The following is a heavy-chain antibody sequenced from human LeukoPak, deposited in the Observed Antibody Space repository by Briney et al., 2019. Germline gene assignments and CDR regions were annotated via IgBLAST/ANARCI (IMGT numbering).Heavy chain of an antibody. CDR2: IYYSGCT. CDR1: GGSISSYY. CDR3: AGNSSPNNFDY. Sequence: PSETLSLTCTVSGGSISSYYWSWIRQPPGKGLEWIGYIYYSGCTNYNPSLKSRVTISVDTSKNQFSLKLSSVTAADTAVYYCAGNSSPNNFDYWGQGTLVTVSS. D-gene: IGHD6-19*01. J-gene: IGHJ4*02. V-gene: IGHV4-59*01.